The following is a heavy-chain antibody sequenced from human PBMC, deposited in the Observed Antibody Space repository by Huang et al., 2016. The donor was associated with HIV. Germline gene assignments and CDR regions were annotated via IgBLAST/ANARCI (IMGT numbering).Heavy chain of an antibody. CDR3: ARARGYYDSSVSYYFDY. J-gene: IGHJ4*02. CDR2: IIPIVGTA. D-gene: IGHD3-22*01. V-gene: IGHV1-69*13. CDR1: GGTFSSYA. Sequence: QVQLVQSGAEVKKPGSSVKVSCKASGGTFSSYAISWVRQAPGQGLEWMGGIIPIVGTANYAQKCQGRVTITADESTSTAYMELSSLRSEDTAMYYCARARGYYDSSVSYYFDYWGQGTLVTVSS.